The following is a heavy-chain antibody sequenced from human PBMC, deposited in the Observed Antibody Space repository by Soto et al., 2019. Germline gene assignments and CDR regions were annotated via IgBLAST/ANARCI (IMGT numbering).Heavy chain of an antibody. D-gene: IGHD5-12*01. Sequence: EVQVVESGGGLIQPGGSLRLSCVVSGFTVSSTNYMSWVRQAPGKGLEWVSVIYSGGTTFYADSVKGRFTISRDDSKHTLYLQRNSLSAEDKAVDYCHGYGYWRQGTLVTVSA. V-gene: IGHV3-53*01. CDR2: IYSGGTT. CDR1: GFTVSSTNY. J-gene: IGHJ4*02. CDR3: HGYGY.